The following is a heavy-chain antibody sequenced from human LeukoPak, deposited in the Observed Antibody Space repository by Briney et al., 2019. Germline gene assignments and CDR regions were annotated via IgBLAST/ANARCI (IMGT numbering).Heavy chain of an antibody. CDR2: NSADNGIT. V-gene: IGHV1-18*01. Sequence: ASVKVSCKASGYTFTTSGINWVRQAPGQGLEWLGWNSADNGITRYAQKFQGRVTLISDTSTNTAYMELRNLRSDDTAVYYCARVKQLWWDYYLDYWGQGTLVAVSS. D-gene: IGHD5-18*01. J-gene: IGHJ4*02. CDR1: GYTFTTSG. CDR3: ARVKQLWWDYYLDY.